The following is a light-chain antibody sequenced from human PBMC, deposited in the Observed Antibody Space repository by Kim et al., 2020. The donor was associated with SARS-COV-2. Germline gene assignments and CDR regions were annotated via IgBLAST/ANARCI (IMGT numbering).Light chain of an antibody. CDR1: QSISRH. Sequence: DIQMTQSPSSLSASVGDRVTITCRASQSISRHLSWYHQKPGQAPKLLIYGASNLQSGVPSRFSGSGSGTDFTLTISSLHPEDFATYYCQQSYSTTWTFGQGTKVEIK. CDR2: GAS. V-gene: IGKV1-39*01. J-gene: IGKJ1*01. CDR3: QQSYSTTWT.